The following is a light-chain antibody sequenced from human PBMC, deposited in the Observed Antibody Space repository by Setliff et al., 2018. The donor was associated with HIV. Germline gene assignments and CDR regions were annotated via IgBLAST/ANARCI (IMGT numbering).Light chain of an antibody. V-gene: IGLV1-44*01. J-gene: IGLJ1*01. CDR3: ATWDDSLNGNV. CDR2: RNN. Sequence: QSALAQPPSASGTPGQRVTISCSGSSSNIGSNIVNWYQHLPGTAPKLLIYRNNQRPSGVPDRFSGSKSGTSASLAISGLQSEDEADYYCATWDDSLNGNVFGSGTKV. CDR1: SSNIGSNI.